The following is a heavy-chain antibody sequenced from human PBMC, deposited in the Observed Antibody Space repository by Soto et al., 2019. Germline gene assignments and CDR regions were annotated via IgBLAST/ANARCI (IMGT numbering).Heavy chain of an antibody. CDR3: ARGVPDSSGWYRPYDAFDI. J-gene: IGHJ3*02. CDR1: GGSFSGYY. D-gene: IGHD6-19*01. Sequence: SETLSLTCAVYGGSFSGYYWSWIRQPPGKGLEWIGEINHSGSTNYNPSLKSRVTISVDTSKNQFSLKLSSVTAADTAVYYCARGVPDSSGWYRPYDAFDIWGQGTMVTVSS. V-gene: IGHV4-34*01. CDR2: INHSGST.